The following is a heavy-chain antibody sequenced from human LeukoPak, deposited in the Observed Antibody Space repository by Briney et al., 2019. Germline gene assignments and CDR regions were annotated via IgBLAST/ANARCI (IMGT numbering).Heavy chain of an antibody. Sequence: GTLSLTCSVSGDSISSYSWSWIRQPPGKGLEWIGYIYYSVNTNYNPSLKSRVTISVDTSKNQFSLKLSSVTAADTAVYYCARDRGTWNDDGFDYWGQGTLVTVSS. CDR1: GDSISSYS. D-gene: IGHD1-1*01. CDR3: ARDRGTWNDDGFDY. V-gene: IGHV4-59*01. J-gene: IGHJ4*02. CDR2: IYYSVNT.